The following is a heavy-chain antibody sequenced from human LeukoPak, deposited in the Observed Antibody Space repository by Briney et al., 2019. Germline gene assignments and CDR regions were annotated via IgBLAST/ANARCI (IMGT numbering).Heavy chain of an antibody. D-gene: IGHD2-2*01. Sequence: GASVKVSCKPSGYTFTVNYLHWVRQAPGQGLEWVGWMNLNSGVTGYAQNFQGRVTMTRDTSISTAYMELSSLTSDDTAVYYCTRGAGTSWFDYWGQGSLVTVSS. CDR2: MNLNSGVT. CDR3: TRGAGTSWFDY. J-gene: IGHJ4*02. CDR1: GYTFTVNY. V-gene: IGHV1-2*02.